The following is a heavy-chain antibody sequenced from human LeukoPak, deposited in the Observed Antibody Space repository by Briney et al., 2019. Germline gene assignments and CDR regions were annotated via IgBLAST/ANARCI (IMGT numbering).Heavy chain of an antibody. CDR3: TRAREGYLFDS. Sequence: GRSLRLSCAASGFTFRNYGMHWVRQAPGKGLVWVSRINSDGSSTTYADSVKGRFTISRDNAKNTLYLQMNSLRGEDTAVYYCTRAREGYLFDSWGQGTLVTVSS. V-gene: IGHV3-74*01. J-gene: IGHJ4*02. D-gene: IGHD1-1*01. CDR1: GFTFRNYG. CDR2: INSDGSST.